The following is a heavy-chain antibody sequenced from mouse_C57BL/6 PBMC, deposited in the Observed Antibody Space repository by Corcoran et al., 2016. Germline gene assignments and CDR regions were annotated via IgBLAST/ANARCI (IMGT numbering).Heavy chain of an antibody. Sequence: QIQLVQSGPELKKPGETVKISCKASGYTFTTYGMSWVKQAPGKGLKWMGWINTYSGVPTYADDFKGRFAFSLETSASTAYLQINNLKNEDTATYFCARNYGYDGKYAMDYWGQGTSVTVSS. CDR3: ARNYGYDGKYAMDY. CDR2: INTYSGVP. D-gene: IGHD2-2*01. CDR1: GYTFTTYG. J-gene: IGHJ4*01. V-gene: IGHV9-3*01.